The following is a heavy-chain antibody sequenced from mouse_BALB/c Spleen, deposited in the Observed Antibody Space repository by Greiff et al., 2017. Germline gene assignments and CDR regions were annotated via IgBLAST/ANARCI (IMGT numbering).Heavy chain of an antibody. J-gene: IGHJ4*01. V-gene: IGHV1-55*01. CDR1: GYNFTSYW. CDR3: ARWGYQGGYYAMDY. D-gene: IGHD2-2*01. Sequence: QVQLQQPGAELVKPGTSVKLSCKASGYNFTSYWINWVKLRPGQGLEWIGDIYPGSGSTNYNEKFKSKATLTVDTSSSTAYMQLSSLASEDSALYYCARWGYQGGYYAMDYWGQGTSVTVSS. CDR2: IYPGSGST.